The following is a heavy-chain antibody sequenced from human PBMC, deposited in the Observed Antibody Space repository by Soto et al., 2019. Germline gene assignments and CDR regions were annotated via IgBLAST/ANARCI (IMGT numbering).Heavy chain of an antibody. CDR2: ISAYNGNT. V-gene: IGHV1-18*04. CDR1: GYTFTSYG. D-gene: IGHD6-19*01. Sequence: QVQLVQSGAEVKKPGASVKVSCKASGYTFTSYGISWVRQAPGQGREWMGWISAYNGNTNYAQKLQGRVTMTTDTSTSTASMELRSLRSDDTAVYYCARTNHESSGWYYYYYGMDVWGQGTTVTVSS. J-gene: IGHJ6*02. CDR3: ARTNHESSGWYYYYYGMDV.